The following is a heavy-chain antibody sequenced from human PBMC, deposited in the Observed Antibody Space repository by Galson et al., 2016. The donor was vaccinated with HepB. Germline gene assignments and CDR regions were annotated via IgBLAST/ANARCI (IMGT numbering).Heavy chain of an antibody. CDR2: ISSRSAYI. Sequence: SLRLSCATSGFSFSAYSINWVRQAPGRGLEWVSSISSRSAYIYSPDSVKSRFSISRDDAKNSLYLKMNSLRAEDKAVDYCARETSEAFDFWGQGTMVTGSS. J-gene: IGHJ3*01. CDR1: GFSFSAYS. V-gene: IGHV3-21*01. CDR3: ARETSEAFDF.